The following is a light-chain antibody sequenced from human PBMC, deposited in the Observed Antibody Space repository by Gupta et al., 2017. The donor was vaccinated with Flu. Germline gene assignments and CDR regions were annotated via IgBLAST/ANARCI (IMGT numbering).Light chain of an antibody. CDR2: EVS. CDR1: SSYVGGYNY. CDR3: SSDTSSSTWV. J-gene: IGLJ3*02. V-gene: IGLV2-14*01. Sequence: QSALTHPASVSGSPGPSITISCPGTSSYVGGYNYFSWYQQHPGKAPKLMIYEVSKRPSGVSNRFSGSKSGNTASLTIAGLQAEDEDDYYCSSDTSSSTWVFGGGTKLTVL.